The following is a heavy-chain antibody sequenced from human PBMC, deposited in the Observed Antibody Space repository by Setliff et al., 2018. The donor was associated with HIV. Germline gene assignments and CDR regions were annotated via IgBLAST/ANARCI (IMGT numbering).Heavy chain of an antibody. J-gene: IGHJ4*02. V-gene: IGHV1-69*13. CDR1: GGIFSNYA. Sequence: SVKVSCKASGGIFSNYAINWVRLAPGQGLEWMGGIIPIFGTADYAQRFQGRVTITADESTSTVYMEVSSLRSDDTAVYYCSRDVGVPGRGNALDYWGQGTQVTVS. CDR3: SRDVGVPGRGNALDY. D-gene: IGHD1-26*01. CDR2: IIPIFGTA.